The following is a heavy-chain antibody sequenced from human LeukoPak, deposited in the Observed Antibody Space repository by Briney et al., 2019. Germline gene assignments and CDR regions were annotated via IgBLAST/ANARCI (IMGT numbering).Heavy chain of an antibody. V-gene: IGHV4-59*01. CDR3: ARDRAVAGLDY. CDR2: IYCSGST. Sequence: SETLSLTCTVSGGSISSYYWSWIRQPPGKGLEWIGYIYCSGSTNYNPSLKSRVTISVDTSKNQFSLKLSSVTAADTAVYYCARDRAVAGLDYWGQGTLVTVSS. D-gene: IGHD6-19*01. CDR1: GGSISSYY. J-gene: IGHJ4*02.